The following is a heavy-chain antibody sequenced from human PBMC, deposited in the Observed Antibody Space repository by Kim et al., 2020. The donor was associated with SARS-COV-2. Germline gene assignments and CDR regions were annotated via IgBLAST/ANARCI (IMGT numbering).Heavy chain of an antibody. CDR2: IYYSGST. CDR1: GGSISSGGYY. V-gene: IGHV4-31*03. J-gene: IGHJ5*02. D-gene: IGHD3-10*01. Sequence: SETLSLTCTVSGGSISSGGYYWSWIRQHPGKGLEWIGYIYYSGSTYYNPSLKSRVTISVDTSKNQFSLKLSSVTAADTAVYYCARDRGGADVGWFDPWGQGTLVTVSS. CDR3: ARDRGGADVGWFDP.